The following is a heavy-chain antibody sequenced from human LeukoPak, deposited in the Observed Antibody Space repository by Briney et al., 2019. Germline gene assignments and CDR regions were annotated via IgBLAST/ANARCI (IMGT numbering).Heavy chain of an antibody. CDR3: ARARYYYDSSGYYGANAFDI. J-gene: IGHJ3*02. V-gene: IGHV3-21*01. CDR1: GFTFSSYS. Sequence: GGSLRLSCAASGFTFSSYSMNWVRQAPGKGLEWVSFISSGSSYIYYADSVKGRFTFSRDNAKNSLYLQMNSLRAEDTAVYYCARARYYYDSSGYYGANAFDIWGQGTMVTVSS. CDR2: ISSGSSYI. D-gene: IGHD3-22*01.